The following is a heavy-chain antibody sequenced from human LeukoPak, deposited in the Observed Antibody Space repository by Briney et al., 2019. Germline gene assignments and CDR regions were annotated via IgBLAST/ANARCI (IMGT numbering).Heavy chain of an antibody. CDR1: EFSFNDYW. CDR2: IRKDGSQK. V-gene: IGHV3-7*03. D-gene: IGHD2-2*01. CDR3: AKDPVPTPGY. Sequence: GGSLRLSCAASEFSFNDYWMTWVRQAPGKGLEWVANIRKDGSQKYYVDSVKGRFTISRDNSKNTLYLQMNSLRAEDTAVYYCAKDPVPTPGYWGQGTLVTVSS. J-gene: IGHJ4*02.